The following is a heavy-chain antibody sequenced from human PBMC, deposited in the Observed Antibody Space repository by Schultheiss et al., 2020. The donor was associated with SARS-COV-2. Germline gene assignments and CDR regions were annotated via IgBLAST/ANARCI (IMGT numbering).Heavy chain of an antibody. J-gene: IGHJ3*02. CDR1: GFTFSDSG. V-gene: IGHV3-48*01. CDR2: ISSSSSTI. CDR3: ARSDYGDYPVPNHAFDI. Sequence: GGSLRLSCSASGFTFSDSGMNWVRQAPGKGLEWVSFISSSSSTIYYADSVKGRFTISRDNSKNTLYLQMNSLRAEDTAVYYCARSDYGDYPVPNHAFDIWGQGTMVTVSS. D-gene: IGHD4-17*01.